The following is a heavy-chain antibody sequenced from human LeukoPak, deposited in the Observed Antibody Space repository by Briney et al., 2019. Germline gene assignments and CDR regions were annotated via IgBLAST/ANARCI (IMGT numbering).Heavy chain of an antibody. CDR1: GFTFGDYA. D-gene: IGHD3-22*01. V-gene: IGHV3-49*04. CDR3: TREAGYYDSSGYSPSFDY. J-gene: IGHJ4*02. Sequence: GGSLRLSCTASGFTFGDYAMSWVRQAPGKGLEWVGFIRSKAYGGTTEYAASVKGRFTISRDDSKSIAYLQMNSLKTEDTAVYYCTREAGYYDSSGYSPSFDYWGQGTLVTVSS. CDR2: IRSKAYGGTT.